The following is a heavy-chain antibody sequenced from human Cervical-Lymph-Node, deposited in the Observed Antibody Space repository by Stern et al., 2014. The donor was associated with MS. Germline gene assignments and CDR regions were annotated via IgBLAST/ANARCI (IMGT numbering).Heavy chain of an antibody. V-gene: IGHV1-69*01. CDR2: VITIFCSA. J-gene: IGHJ4*02. D-gene: IGHD3-9*01. CDR3: ARGWSYDILTGFSY. CDR1: GGTFSNYA. Sequence: QVQLVQSGAEVKKPGSSVKVSCKASGGTFSNYAINWVRQAPGRGLEWMGGVITIFCSANYAQNFQGRVTITADESTSTAYMELSSLISEDTAVYYCARGWSYDILTGFSYWGQGTLVTVSS.